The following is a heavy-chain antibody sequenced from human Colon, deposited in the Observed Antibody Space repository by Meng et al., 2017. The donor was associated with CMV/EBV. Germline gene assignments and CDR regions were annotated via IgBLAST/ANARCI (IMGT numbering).Heavy chain of an antibody. J-gene: IGHJ6*02. CDR1: GFTFSSYD. CDR2: IGTAGDT. V-gene: IGHV3-13*01. CDR3: ARGDYGSGSYYNSYYYYGMDV. Sequence: GESLKVSCAASGFTFSSYDMHWVRQATGKGLEWVSAIGTAGDTYYPGSVKGRFTISRENAKNPLYLQMNSLRAGDTAVYYCARGDYGSGSYYNSYYYYGMDVWGQGTTVTVSS. D-gene: IGHD3-10*01.